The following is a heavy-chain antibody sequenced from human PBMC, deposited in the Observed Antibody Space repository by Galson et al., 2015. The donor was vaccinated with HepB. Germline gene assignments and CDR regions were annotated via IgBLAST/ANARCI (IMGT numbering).Heavy chain of an antibody. CDR2: IYPGDSDT. D-gene: IGHD2-21*02. Sequence: QSGAEVKKPGESLKISCKGSGYSFTSYWIGWVRQMPGKGLEWMGIIYPGDSDTRYSPSFQGQVTISADKSISTAYLQWSSLKASDTAMYYCARQKVVTAIRSNWFDPWGPGTLVTVSS. CDR1: GYSFTSYW. J-gene: IGHJ5*02. V-gene: IGHV5-51*01. CDR3: ARQKVVTAIRSNWFDP.